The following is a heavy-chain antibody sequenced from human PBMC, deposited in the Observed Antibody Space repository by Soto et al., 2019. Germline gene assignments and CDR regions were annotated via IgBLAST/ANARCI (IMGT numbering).Heavy chain of an antibody. J-gene: IGHJ6*02. Sequence: PGGSLRLSCAASGFSFSGYGMHWVRQAPGKGLEWVALISHDGNTKLYPDSVKGRFTISRDNSKNMLYLQMSSLRTDDSAVYYCAKGLDIVLVSGGIKHYYYYVLDFSGQGSSV. CDR3: AKGLDIVLVSGGIKHYYYYVLDF. V-gene: IGHV3-30*18. CDR1: GFSFSGYG. CDR2: ISHDGNTK. D-gene: IGHD2-8*01.